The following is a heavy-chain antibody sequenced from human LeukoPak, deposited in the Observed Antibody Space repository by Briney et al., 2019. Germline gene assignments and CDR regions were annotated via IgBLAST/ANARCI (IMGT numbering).Heavy chain of an antibody. D-gene: IGHD7-27*01. V-gene: IGHV3-7*01. Sequence: GGSLRLSCAASGFTFSSHWMTWVRQAPGKGLEWVANINEDGSEKYYVDSVKGRFTISRDNAKNSLYLQMNSLRAEDTALYYCARGGPTGALDDWGQGTLLTVSS. CDR2: INEDGSEK. CDR3: ARGGPTGALDD. CDR1: GFTFSSHW. J-gene: IGHJ4*02.